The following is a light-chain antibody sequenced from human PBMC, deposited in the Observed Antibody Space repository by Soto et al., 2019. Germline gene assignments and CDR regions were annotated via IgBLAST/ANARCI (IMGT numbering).Light chain of an antibody. V-gene: IGKV3-20*01. CDR1: QSVTSTY. CDR3: QQYGRSPGLIT. J-gene: IGKJ3*01. CDR2: DAS. Sequence: EIVLTQSPGTLSLSPGERVTLSCRASQSVTSTYLAWYKQKPGQAPRLLIYDASTRATGIPDRFSGSGSGTDFTLTIGRLEPEDFAVYYCQQYGRSPGLITFGPGTKVDIK.